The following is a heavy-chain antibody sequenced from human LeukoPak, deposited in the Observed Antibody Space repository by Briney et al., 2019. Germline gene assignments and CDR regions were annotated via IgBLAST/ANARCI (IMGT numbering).Heavy chain of an antibody. J-gene: IGHJ4*02. CDR2: IWSDGSSQ. Sequence: GGSLRLSCVASGFTFSNYFMHWVRQAPARGLDWVALIWSDGSSQYYADSVKGRFTISRDNSKNTLYLQMNSLRAEDTAVYYCASGGPAAIYWGQGTLVTVSS. D-gene: IGHD2-2*01. CDR3: ASGGPAAIY. CDR1: GFTFSNYF. V-gene: IGHV3-33*01.